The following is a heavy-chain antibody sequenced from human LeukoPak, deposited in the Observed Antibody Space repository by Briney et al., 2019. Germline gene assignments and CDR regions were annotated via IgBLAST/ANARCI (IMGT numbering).Heavy chain of an antibody. CDR2: ISGSGGST. CDR3: AKADIVVVPAAIVDY. CDR1: GFTFSTYA. Sequence: PGGSLRLSCAASGFTFSTYAMSWVRQAPGKGLEWVSAISGSGGSTYYADSVKGRFTISRDNSKNTLYLQMNSLRAEDTAVYYCAKADIVVVPAAIVDYWGQGTLATVSS. V-gene: IGHV3-23*01. D-gene: IGHD2-2*01. J-gene: IGHJ4*02.